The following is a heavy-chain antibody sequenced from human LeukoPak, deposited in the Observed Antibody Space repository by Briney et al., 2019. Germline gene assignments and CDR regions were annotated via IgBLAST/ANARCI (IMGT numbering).Heavy chain of an antibody. V-gene: IGHV3-74*03. CDR1: GFNFTGYW. CDR3: TRGRGLGELAVASFDS. D-gene: IGHD6-19*01. J-gene: IGHJ4*02. Sequence: GGSLRLSCAGSGFNFTGYWMHRVRQAPGKRLVWISRIYSDGRSLTYADSVKGRFTVSRDNAKNMLYLQMNSLRAEDTAVYYCTRGRGLGELAVASFDSWGQGTLVTVSS. CDR2: IYSDGRSL.